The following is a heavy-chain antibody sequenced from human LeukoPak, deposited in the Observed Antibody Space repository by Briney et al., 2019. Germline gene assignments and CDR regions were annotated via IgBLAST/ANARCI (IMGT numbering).Heavy chain of an antibody. J-gene: IGHJ6*02. CDR2: IYYSGST. D-gene: IGHD3-22*01. V-gene: IGHV4-61*01. Sequence: KPSETLSLTCTVSGGSVSSGSYYWSWIRQPPGKGLEWIGYIYYSGSTNYNPSLKSRVTISVDTSKNQFSLKLSSVTAADTVVYYCARDLNYDSSGYYGQEDYYYYGMDVWGQGTTVTVSS. CDR1: GGSVSSGSYY. CDR3: ARDLNYDSSGYYGQEDYYYYGMDV.